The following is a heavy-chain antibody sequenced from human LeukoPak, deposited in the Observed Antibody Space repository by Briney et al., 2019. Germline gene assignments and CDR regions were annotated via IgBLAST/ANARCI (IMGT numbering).Heavy chain of an antibody. Sequence: SETLSLTCTVSGGSISSYYWSWIRQPPGKGLEWIGYIYYSGSTNYNPSLKSRVTISVDTSKNQFSLKLSSVTAADTAVYYCARVMDDYYDSSGYLDAFDIWGQGTMVTVSS. V-gene: IGHV4-59*01. CDR2: IYYSGST. D-gene: IGHD3-22*01. CDR3: ARVMDDYYDSSGYLDAFDI. CDR1: GGSISSYY. J-gene: IGHJ3*02.